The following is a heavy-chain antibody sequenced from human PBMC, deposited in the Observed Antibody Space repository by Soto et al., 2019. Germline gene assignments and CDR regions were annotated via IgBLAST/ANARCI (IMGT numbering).Heavy chain of an antibody. J-gene: IGHJ4*02. V-gene: IGHV1-24*01. CDR2: FDPEDGET. CDR1: GYTLTELS. D-gene: IGHD1-26*01. CDR3: ASWRPNSGSYYYFDY. Sequence: ASVKVSCKVSGYTLTELSMHWVRQAPGKGLEWMGGFDPEDGETIYAQKFQGRVTMTEDTSTDTAYMELSSLRSEDTAVFYCASWRPNSGSYYYFDYWGQGTLVTVSS.